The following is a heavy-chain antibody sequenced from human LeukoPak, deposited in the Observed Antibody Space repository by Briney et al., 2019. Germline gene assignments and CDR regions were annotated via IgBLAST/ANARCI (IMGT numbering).Heavy chain of an antibody. CDR2: IWYDGSNK. J-gene: IGHJ3*02. Sequence: GRSLPLSCAASGFTLSSYGMHWVRQAPGKGLEWVAVIWYDGSNKYYADSVKGQFTISRDNSKNTLYLQMNSLRAEDTAVYYCARDRNHYGAYGAFDIWGHGTMVTVSS. CDR1: GFTLSSYG. CDR3: ARDRNHYGAYGAFDI. D-gene: IGHD4-17*01. V-gene: IGHV3-33*01.